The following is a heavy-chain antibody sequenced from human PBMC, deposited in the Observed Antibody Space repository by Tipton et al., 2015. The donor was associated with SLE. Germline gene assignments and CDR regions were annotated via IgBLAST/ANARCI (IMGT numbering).Heavy chain of an antibody. Sequence: TLSLTCTVSGGSISSHYWSWFRQPPGKGLEWIGYIYYSGSTNYNPSLKGRVTISVDTSKNQFSLKLSSVTAADTAVYYCARERYNWNRDAFDIWGQGTMVTVSS. CDR2: IYYSGST. CDR1: GGSISSHY. CDR3: ARERYNWNRDAFDI. D-gene: IGHD1-20*01. J-gene: IGHJ3*02. V-gene: IGHV4-59*11.